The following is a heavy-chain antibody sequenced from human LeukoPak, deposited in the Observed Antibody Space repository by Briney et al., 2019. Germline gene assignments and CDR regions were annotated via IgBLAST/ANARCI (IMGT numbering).Heavy chain of an antibody. J-gene: IGHJ4*02. Sequence: PSETLSLTCTVSGGSISSSTYYWGWIRQPPGKGLEWIGNIYYGGSTFYNPSLKSRVTISLDTPKNQFSLKLSSVTAADTAVYFCARQCSSTSCYSYWGQGTLVTVSS. D-gene: IGHD2-2*01. CDR1: GGSISSSTYY. CDR2: IYYGGST. V-gene: IGHV4-39*01. CDR3: ARQCSSTSCYSY.